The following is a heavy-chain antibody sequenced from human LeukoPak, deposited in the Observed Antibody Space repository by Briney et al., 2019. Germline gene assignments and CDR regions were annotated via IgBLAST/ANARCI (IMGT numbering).Heavy chain of an antibody. D-gene: IGHD3-10*01. CDR3: ASPHGSGWGGIDY. V-gene: IGHV3-21*01. Sequence: GGSLRLSCAASGFTFSSYSMNWGRQAPGKGLEWVSSISSSSSYIYYADSVKGRFTISRDNAKNSLYLQMNSLRTEDRAVYYCASPHGSGWGGIDYWGQGTLVTVSS. J-gene: IGHJ4*02. CDR1: GFTFSSYS. CDR2: ISSSSSYI.